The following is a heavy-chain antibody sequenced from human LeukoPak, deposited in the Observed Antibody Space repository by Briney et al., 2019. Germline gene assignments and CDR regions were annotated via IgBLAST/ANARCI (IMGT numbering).Heavy chain of an antibody. J-gene: IGHJ5*02. Sequence: ASVKVSCKASGYTFTSYGISWVRQALGQGLEWMGWISAYNGNTNYAQKLQGRVTMTTDTSTSTAYMELRSLRSDDTAVYYCARTIVATTEFDPWGQGTLVTVSS. D-gene: IGHD5-12*01. V-gene: IGHV1-18*01. CDR2: ISAYNGNT. CDR3: ARTIVATTEFDP. CDR1: GYTFTSYG.